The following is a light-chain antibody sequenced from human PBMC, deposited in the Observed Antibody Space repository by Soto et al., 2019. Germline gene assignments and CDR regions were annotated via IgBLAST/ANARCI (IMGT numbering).Light chain of an antibody. J-gene: IGKJ1*01. CDR1: QSVSSGY. CDR2: GAS. V-gene: IGKV3-20*01. CDR3: QQYGSSPRS. Sequence: EIVLTQSPGTLSLSPGERATLSCRASQSVSSGYLAWYQQKPGQAPRLLLYGASSRATGIPDRFSGSGSRTDFTLTISRLEPEDFAVYYCQQYGSSPRSFGQGTKVEIK.